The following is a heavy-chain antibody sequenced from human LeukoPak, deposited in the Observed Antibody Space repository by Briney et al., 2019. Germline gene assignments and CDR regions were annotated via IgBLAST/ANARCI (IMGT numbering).Heavy chain of an antibody. CDR1: RFTFDDYA. D-gene: IGHD3-10*01. CDR2: ISWNSGSI. Sequence: SRSLRLSCAASRFTFDDYAVHWVRQAPGKGLEWVSGISWNSGSIGYADSVKGRFTISRDNAKNSLYLQMNSLRAEDTALYYCAKGKTRITMVRGIFDIWGQGTMVTVSS. V-gene: IGHV3-9*01. CDR3: AKGKTRITMVRGIFDI. J-gene: IGHJ3*02.